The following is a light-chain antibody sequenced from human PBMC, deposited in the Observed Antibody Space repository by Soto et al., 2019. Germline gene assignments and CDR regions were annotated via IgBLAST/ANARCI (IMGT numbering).Light chain of an antibody. J-gene: IGKJ5*01. CDR2: DTS. CDR1: QSVSSY. Sequence: EVVLTQSPATLSLSPGERATLSCRASQSVSSYLAWYPQKPGQAPRLLIYDTSNRANGIPARFSGSGSGTAFTLTISSLEPEDFAVYYCQQRSNWPPITFGQGTRLEIK. CDR3: QQRSNWPPIT. V-gene: IGKV3-11*01.